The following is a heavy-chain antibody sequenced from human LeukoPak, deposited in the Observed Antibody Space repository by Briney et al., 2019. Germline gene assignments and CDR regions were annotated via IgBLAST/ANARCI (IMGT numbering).Heavy chain of an antibody. J-gene: IGHJ4*02. CDR3: ASGTYDSSGYYPTPPDY. Sequence: GGSLRLSCAASGFTFSSYRMHWVRQAPGKGLVWVSRINSDGSSTSYADSVKGRFTISRDNAKNTLYLQMNSLRAEDTAVYYCASGTYDSSGYYPTPPDYWGQGTLVTVSS. D-gene: IGHD3-22*01. CDR2: INSDGSST. CDR1: GFTFSSYR. V-gene: IGHV3-74*01.